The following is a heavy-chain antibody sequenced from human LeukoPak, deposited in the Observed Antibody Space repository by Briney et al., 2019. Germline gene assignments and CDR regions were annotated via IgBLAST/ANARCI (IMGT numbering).Heavy chain of an antibody. CDR3: ARVHSSGWHKSYYFDY. J-gene: IGHJ4*02. CDR1: GFTFSSYSM. CDR2: IYHSRST. D-gene: IGHD6-19*01. V-gene: IGHV4-4*02. Sequence: GSLRLSSAASGFTFSSYSMNWVRQAPGKGLEWIGEIYHSRSTNYNPSLKSRVTISVEKSKNQFSLKMSSVTAADTAVYYCARVHSSGWHKSYYFDYWGQGTLVTVSS.